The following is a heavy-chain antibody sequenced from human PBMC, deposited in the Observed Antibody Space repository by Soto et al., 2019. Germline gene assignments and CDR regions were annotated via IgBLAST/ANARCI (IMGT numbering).Heavy chain of an antibody. Sequence: GEALKISWKGSGYNFAGYWIAWVRQMPGKGLELMVIIYPSDSDTRYSPSFQGQVTISADKSISSAYLQWSSLRYSDTAMYYCARGGVSTRTFDXWGQRTPVTVSX. CDR2: IYPSDSDT. J-gene: IGHJ4*02. D-gene: IGHD1-1*01. CDR1: GYNFAGYW. V-gene: IGHV5-51*01. CDR3: ARGGVSTRTFDX.